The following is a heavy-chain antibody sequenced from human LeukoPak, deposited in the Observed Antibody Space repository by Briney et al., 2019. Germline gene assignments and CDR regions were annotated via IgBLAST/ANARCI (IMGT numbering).Heavy chain of an antibody. V-gene: IGHV1-18*01. Sequence: ASVKVSCKASGYTFTTFGISWVRQAPGQGLEWMGWISSDTGKTRYGQNFQGRITITSDTSTSTAYMELRSLRSDDTAVYYCARENTGEVDTFDIWGQGTMVTVSS. CDR2: ISSDTGKT. CDR1: GYTFTTFG. D-gene: IGHD7-27*01. CDR3: ARENTGEVDTFDI. J-gene: IGHJ3*02.